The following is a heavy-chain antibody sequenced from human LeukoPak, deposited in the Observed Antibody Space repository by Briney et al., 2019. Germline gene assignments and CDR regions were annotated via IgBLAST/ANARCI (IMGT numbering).Heavy chain of an antibody. CDR2: IKQDGSEK. D-gene: IGHD1-26*01. CDR3: ARDQGGSYYRSSQALDI. V-gene: IGHV3-7*01. Sequence: GGSLRLSCAASGFTFSSYWMSWVRQAPGKGLEWVANIKQDGSEKYYVDSVKGRFTVSRDNAKNSLYLQMNSLRAEDTAVYYCARDQGGSYYRSSQALDIWGRGTMVTVAS. J-gene: IGHJ3*02. CDR1: GFTFSSYW.